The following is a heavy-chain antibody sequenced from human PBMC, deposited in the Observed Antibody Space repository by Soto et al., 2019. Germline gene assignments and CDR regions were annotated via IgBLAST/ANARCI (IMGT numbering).Heavy chain of an antibody. Sequence: EVQLVESGGGLVQPGGSLRLSCAASGFTFSSYWMHWVRQAPGKGLVWVSRINSDGSSTSYADSVKGRFTIFRDNAKNTLYLQMNSLRAEDTAVYYCASSWQQNGMDVWGQGTTVTGSS. V-gene: IGHV3-74*01. CDR1: GFTFSSYW. CDR3: ASSWQQNGMDV. CDR2: INSDGSST. D-gene: IGHD6-13*01. J-gene: IGHJ6*02.